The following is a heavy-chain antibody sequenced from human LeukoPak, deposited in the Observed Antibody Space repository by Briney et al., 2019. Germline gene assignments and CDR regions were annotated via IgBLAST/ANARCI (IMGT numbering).Heavy chain of an antibody. V-gene: IGHV3-64*01. CDR2: LSSNGGST. CDR1: GFTFSSYA. D-gene: IGHD2-15*01. CDR3: AREYCSGGSCFQERWFDY. J-gene: IGHJ4*02. Sequence: PGGSLRLSCAASGFTFSSYAMHWVRQAPGKGLEYVSALSSNGGSTYYANSVKGRFTISRDNSKNTLYLQMGSLRAEDMAVYYCAREYCSGGSCFQERWFDYWGQGTLVTVSS.